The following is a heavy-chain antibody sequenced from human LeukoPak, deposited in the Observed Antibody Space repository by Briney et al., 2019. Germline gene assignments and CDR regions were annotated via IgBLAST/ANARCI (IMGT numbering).Heavy chain of an antibody. CDR2: IRYDGSNK. D-gene: IGHD6-13*01. Sequence: GGSLRLSCAASGFTFSSYGMHWVRQAPGKGLEWVAFIRYDGSNKYYADSVKGRFTISRDNSKNTLYLQMNSLRAEDTAVYYCAKDLTGYSSSWCFDYWGQGTLVTVSS. V-gene: IGHV3-30*02. CDR1: GFTFSSYG. J-gene: IGHJ4*02. CDR3: AKDLTGYSSSWCFDY.